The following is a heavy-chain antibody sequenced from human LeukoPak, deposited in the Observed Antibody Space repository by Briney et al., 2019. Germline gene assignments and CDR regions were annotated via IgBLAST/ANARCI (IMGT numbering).Heavy chain of an antibody. Sequence: ASVKVSCKASGGTFSSYAISWVRQAPGQRLEWMGGIIPIFGTANYAQKFQGRVTITADESTSTAYMELSSLRSEDTAVYYCAREGPLAYCGGDCYFPLDYWGQGTLVTVSS. V-gene: IGHV1-69*13. D-gene: IGHD2-21*02. CDR2: IIPIFGTA. CDR3: AREGPLAYCGGDCYFPLDY. CDR1: GGTFSSYA. J-gene: IGHJ4*02.